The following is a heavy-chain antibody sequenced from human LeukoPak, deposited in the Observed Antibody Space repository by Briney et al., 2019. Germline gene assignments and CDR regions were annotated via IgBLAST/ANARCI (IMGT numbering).Heavy chain of an antibody. CDR1: GYTFTSYY. V-gene: IGHV1-46*01. CDR2: INPSGGST. Sequence: ASVKVSCKASGYTFTSYYMHWVRQAPGQGLEWMGIINPSGGSTSYAQKFQGRVTMTRDTSTSTVYMELSSLRSEDTAVYYCARDPGVTYYYDSSGYHHFDYWGQGTLVTVSS. D-gene: IGHD3-22*01. J-gene: IGHJ4*02. CDR3: ARDPGVTYYYDSSGYHHFDY.